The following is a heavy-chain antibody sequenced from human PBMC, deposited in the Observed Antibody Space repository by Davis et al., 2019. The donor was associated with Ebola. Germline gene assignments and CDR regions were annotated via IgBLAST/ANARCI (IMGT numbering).Heavy chain of an antibody. D-gene: IGHD6-19*01. CDR1: GFTFSSYS. CDR2: ISSSSSTI. Sequence: GGSLRLSCAASGFTFSSYSMNWVRQAPGKGLEWVSYISSSSSTIYYADSVKGRFTISRDNAKNSLYLQMNSLRDEDTAVYYCARDGIAVAGTALLYYYYGMDVWGKGTTVTVSS. CDR3: ARDGIAVAGTALLYYYYGMDV. J-gene: IGHJ6*04. V-gene: IGHV3-48*02.